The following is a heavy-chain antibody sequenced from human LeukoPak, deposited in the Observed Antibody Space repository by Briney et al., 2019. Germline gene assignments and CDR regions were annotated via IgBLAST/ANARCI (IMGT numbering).Heavy chain of an antibody. V-gene: IGHV4-59*08. CDR3: ARVLKEWELPVDY. Sequence: SETLSLTCTVSGYSISSGYYWSWIRQPPGKGLEWIGYIYYSGSTNYNPSLKSRVTISVDTSKNQFSLKLSSVTAADTAVYYCARVLKEWELPVDYWGQGVLVTVSS. J-gene: IGHJ4*02. D-gene: IGHD1-26*01. CDR1: GYSISSGYY. CDR2: IYYSGST.